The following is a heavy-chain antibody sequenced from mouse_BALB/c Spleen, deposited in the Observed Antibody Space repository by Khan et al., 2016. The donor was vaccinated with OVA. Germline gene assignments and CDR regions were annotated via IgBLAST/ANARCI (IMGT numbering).Heavy chain of an antibody. J-gene: IGHJ4*01. D-gene: IGHD2-1*01. CDR2: IYPGNINT. Sequence: QVQLKQSGPELVQPGASVRISCKASGYTFTSYYIHWVKQRPGQGLEWIGWIYPGNINTGYNEKFKGKATLTADESSSTAYMQLSSLTSEDSAVYFCARWGGNYPSYAMDYWGQGTSVTVSS. CDR1: GYTFTSYY. CDR3: ARWGGNYPSYAMDY. V-gene: IGHV1S56*01.